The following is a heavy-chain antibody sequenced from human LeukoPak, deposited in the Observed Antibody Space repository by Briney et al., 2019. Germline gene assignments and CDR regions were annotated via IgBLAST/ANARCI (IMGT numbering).Heavy chain of an antibody. J-gene: IGHJ4*02. CDR2: IYSGGST. D-gene: IGHD3-22*01. CDR1: GFTVSSNY. CDR3: ARDAGDSSSYFFDY. Sequence: GGSLRLSCAASGFTVSSNYMSWVRQAPGKGLEWVSVIYSGGSTYYADSVKGRFTISRDNSKNTLYLQMNSLRAEDTAVYYCARDAGDSSSYFFDYWGQGTLVTVSS. V-gene: IGHV3-53*01.